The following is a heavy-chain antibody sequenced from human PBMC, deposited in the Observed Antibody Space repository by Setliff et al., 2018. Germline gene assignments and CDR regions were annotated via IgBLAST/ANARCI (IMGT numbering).Heavy chain of an antibody. D-gene: IGHD6-6*01. CDR1: GGSISSGGYY. CDR3: ARGRNVAARLLDS. V-gene: IGHV4-31*03. J-gene: IGHJ4*02. CDR2: IYYSGST. Sequence: TLSLTCTVSGGSISSGGYYWSWIRQHPGKGLEWIGYIYYSGSTYYNPSLKSRVTISVDTSKDQFSLTVTSVTAADTAMYYYARGRNVAARLLDSWGQGTLVTVSS.